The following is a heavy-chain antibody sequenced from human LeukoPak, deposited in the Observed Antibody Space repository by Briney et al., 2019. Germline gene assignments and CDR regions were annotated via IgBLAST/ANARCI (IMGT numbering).Heavy chain of an antibody. D-gene: IGHD3-22*01. CDR2: INPNSGGT. CDR1: GYTFTGYY. J-gene: IGHJ1*01. Sequence: ASVKVSCKASGYTFTGYYMHWVRQAPGQGLEWMGRINPNSGGTNYAQKFQGRVTMTRDTSISTAYMELSRLRSDDTAVYYCARARSSGYYLESATYFQHWGQGTLVTVPS. CDR3: ARARSSGYYLESATYFQH. V-gene: IGHV1-2*06.